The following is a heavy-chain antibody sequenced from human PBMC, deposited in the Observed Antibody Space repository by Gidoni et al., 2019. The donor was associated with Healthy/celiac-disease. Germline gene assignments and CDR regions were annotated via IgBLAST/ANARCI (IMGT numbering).Heavy chain of an antibody. CDR3: SRAKGSSGFYELPIDY. CDR1: GFTFSSYA. Sequence: EVHLLESGGGLVQPGGSLRLSCALCGFTFSSYAMDWVRQAPGKGLEWVSGITGSGATTYYADSVKGRFTISRDNSKNILFLQMDSLRAENTAVYYCSRAKGSSGFYELPIDYWGQGTLVTVSS. CDR2: ITGSGATT. V-gene: IGHV3-23*01. J-gene: IGHJ4*02. D-gene: IGHD3-22*01.